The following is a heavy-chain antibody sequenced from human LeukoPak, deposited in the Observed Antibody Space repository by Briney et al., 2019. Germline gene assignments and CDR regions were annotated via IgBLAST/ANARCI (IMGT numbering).Heavy chain of an antibody. Sequence: SQTLSLTCTVSGGXTSSGGYYWSWIRQHPGKGLEWIGYIYYSGSTYYNPSLKSRVTISVDTSKNQFSLKLSSVTAADTAVYYCARIRSSGYFYWGQGTLVTVSS. J-gene: IGHJ4*02. V-gene: IGHV4-31*03. CDR1: GGXTSSGGYY. CDR2: IYYSGST. D-gene: IGHD3-22*01. CDR3: ARIRSSGYFY.